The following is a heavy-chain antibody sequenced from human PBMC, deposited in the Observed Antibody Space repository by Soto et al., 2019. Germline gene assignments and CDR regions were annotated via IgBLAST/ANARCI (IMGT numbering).Heavy chain of an antibody. J-gene: IGHJ6*02. Sequence: PGESLKISCKGSGYRFTSYWITWVRQMPGKGLEWMGRIDPSDSYTNYSPSFQGHVSMPADKSISTAYLQWSSLKASDTAMYYCARVTGYPNYYGMDVWGQGTTVTVSS. V-gene: IGHV5-10-1*01. CDR3: ARVTGYPNYYGMDV. CDR2: IDPSDSYT. D-gene: IGHD3-9*01. CDR1: GYRFTSYW.